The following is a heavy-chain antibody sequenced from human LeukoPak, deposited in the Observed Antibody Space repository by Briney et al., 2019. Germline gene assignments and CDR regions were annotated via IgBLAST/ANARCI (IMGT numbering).Heavy chain of an antibody. Sequence: PSETLSLTCTVSGGSISSYYWSWIRQPPGKGLEWIGYIYYSGSTNYNPSLKSRVTISVDTSKNQFSLNLSSVTAADTAVYYCAIGIIAVAGDYFDYWGQGTLVTVSS. D-gene: IGHD6-19*01. CDR3: AIGIIAVAGDYFDY. CDR1: GGSISSYY. CDR2: IYYSGST. J-gene: IGHJ4*02. V-gene: IGHV4-59*01.